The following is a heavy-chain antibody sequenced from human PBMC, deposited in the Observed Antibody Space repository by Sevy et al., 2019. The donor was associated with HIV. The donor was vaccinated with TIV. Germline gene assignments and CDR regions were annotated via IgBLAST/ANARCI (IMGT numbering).Heavy chain of an antibody. CDR1: GGSISSYY. V-gene: IGHV4-59*01. Sequence: SETLSLTCTVSGGSISSYYWSWIRQPPGKGLEWIGYIYYSGSNNYNPSLKSRVTISVDTSKNQFSLKLSSVTAADTAVYYCARDNSSGSMPDYWGQGTLVTVSS. CDR3: ARDNSSGSMPDY. D-gene: IGHD3-22*01. J-gene: IGHJ4*02. CDR2: IYYSGSN.